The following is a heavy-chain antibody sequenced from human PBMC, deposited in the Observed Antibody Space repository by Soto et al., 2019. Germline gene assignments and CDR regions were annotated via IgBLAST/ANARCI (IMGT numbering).Heavy chain of an antibody. CDR2: IYYSGST. D-gene: IGHD6-13*01. CDR3: ARHGPFSSSWHHGDYFDY. V-gene: IGHV4-39*01. CDR1: GGSISSSSYY. Sequence: QLQLQESGPGLVKPSETLSLTCTVSGGSISSSSYYWGWIRQPPGKGLEWIGSIYYSGSTYYNPSLKSRVTISVDTSKNQFSLKLSSVTAADTAVYYCARHGPFSSSWHHGDYFDYWGQGTLVTVSS. J-gene: IGHJ4*02.